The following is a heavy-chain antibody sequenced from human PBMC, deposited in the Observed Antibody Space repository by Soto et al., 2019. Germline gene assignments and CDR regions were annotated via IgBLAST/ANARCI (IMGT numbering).Heavy chain of an antibody. J-gene: IGHJ4*02. V-gene: IGHV1-18*01. Sequence: QVHLVQSGAEVKKPGASVKVSCKGSGYAFTTYGITWVRQALGQGLEWMGWISAHNGNTNYAQRLQGRVTVTRDTSTSTAYMELMSLRSDDTAVYYCARGRYGDYWGQGALVTVSS. CDR2: ISAHNGNT. CDR1: GYAFTTYG. CDR3: ARGRYGDY. D-gene: IGHD1-1*01.